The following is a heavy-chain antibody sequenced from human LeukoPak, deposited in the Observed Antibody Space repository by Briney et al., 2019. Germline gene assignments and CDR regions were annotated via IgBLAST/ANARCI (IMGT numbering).Heavy chain of an antibody. J-gene: IGHJ6*03. CDR2: INHSGST. V-gene: IGHV4-34*01. CDR3: ATHLHGPYDYYMDV. CDR1: GGSFSGHY. Sequence: SETLSLTCVVYGGSFSGHYGIWIRQPPGRGLEWIGEINHSGSTDYNPSLKSRVTISLDTSKNQFSLKLSSVTAADTAVYYCATHLHGPYDYYMDVWGKGTTVTVSS.